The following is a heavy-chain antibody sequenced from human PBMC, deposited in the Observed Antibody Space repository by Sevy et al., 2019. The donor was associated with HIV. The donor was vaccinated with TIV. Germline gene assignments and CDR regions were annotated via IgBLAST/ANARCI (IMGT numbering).Heavy chain of an antibody. D-gene: IGHD3-9*01. Sequence: SETLSLTCTVSGGSISSSSYYWGWIRQPLGKGLEWIGSIYYSGSTYYNPSLKSRVTISVDTSKNQFSLKLSSVTAADTAVYYCERQSYDTLTQRFDPWGREPWSPSPQ. J-gene: IGHJ5*02. CDR3: ERQSYDTLTQRFDP. V-gene: IGHV4-39*01. CDR2: IYYSGST. CDR1: GGSISSSSYY.